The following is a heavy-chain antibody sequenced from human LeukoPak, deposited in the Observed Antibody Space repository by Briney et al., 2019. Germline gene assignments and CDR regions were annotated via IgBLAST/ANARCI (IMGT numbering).Heavy chain of an antibody. D-gene: IGHD5-24*01. CDR1: GFTFDDYG. Sequence: PGRSLRLSCAASGFTFDDYGMSWVRQAPGKGLEWVSGINWNGGSTGYADSVKGRFTISRDNAKNSLYLQMNSLRAEDTALYHCAREGEDGYNFDYWGQGTLVTVSS. CDR2: INWNGGST. CDR3: AREGEDGYNFDY. V-gene: IGHV3-20*01. J-gene: IGHJ4*02.